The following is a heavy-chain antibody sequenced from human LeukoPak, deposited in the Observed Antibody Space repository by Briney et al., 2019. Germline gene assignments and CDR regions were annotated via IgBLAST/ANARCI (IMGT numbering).Heavy chain of an antibody. Sequence: SVKVSCKASGGTLSSYTISWVRQAPGQGLEWMGGIIPIFGTANYAQKFQGRVTITADESTSTAYMELSSLRSEDTAVYYCARGKVDYGSGSYYPADYWGQGTLVTVSS. D-gene: IGHD3-10*01. V-gene: IGHV1-69*01. CDR3: ARGKVDYGSGSYYPADY. J-gene: IGHJ4*02. CDR1: GGTLSSYT. CDR2: IIPIFGTA.